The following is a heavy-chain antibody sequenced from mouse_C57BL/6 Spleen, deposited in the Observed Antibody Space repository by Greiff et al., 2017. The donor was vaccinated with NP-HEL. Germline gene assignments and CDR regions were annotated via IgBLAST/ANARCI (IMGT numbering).Heavy chain of an antibody. Sequence: VKLQQPGAELVKPGASVKVSCKASGYTFTSYWMHWVKQRPGQGLEWIGRIHPSDSDTNYNQKFKGKATLTVDKSSSTAYMQLSSLTTEDSAVYYCAVCYDYDEAMDDWGQGTSVTVSA. V-gene: IGHV1-74*01. D-gene: IGHD2-4*01. CDR1: GYTFTSYW. CDR3: AVCYDYDEAMDD. J-gene: IGHJ4*01. CDR2: IHPSDSDT.